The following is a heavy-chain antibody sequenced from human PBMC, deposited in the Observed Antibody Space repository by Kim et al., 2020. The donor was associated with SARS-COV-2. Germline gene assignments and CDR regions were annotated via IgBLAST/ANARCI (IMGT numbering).Heavy chain of an antibody. J-gene: IGHJ5*02. CDR2: ISAYNGNT. D-gene: IGHD3-10*01. V-gene: IGHV1-18*01. CDR1: GYTFTSYG. Sequence: ASVKVSCKASGYTFTSYGISWVRQAPGQGLEWMGWISAYNGNTNYAQKLQGRVTMSTDTSTSTAYMELRSLRSDDTAVYYCARNEGFGELSWFDPWGQGTLVTVSS. CDR3: ARNEGFGELSWFDP.